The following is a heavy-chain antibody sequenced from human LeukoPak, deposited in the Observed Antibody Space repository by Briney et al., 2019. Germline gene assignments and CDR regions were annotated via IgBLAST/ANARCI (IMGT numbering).Heavy chain of an antibody. CDR1: GFTFSSYS. J-gene: IGHJ5*02. D-gene: IGHD3-3*01. V-gene: IGHV3-48*01. CDR2: ISSSSSTI. CDR3: ARDFLVRAP. Sequence: GGSLRLSCAASGFTFSSYSMNWVRQAPGKGLEWVSYISSSSSTIYYADSVKGRFTISRDNAKNSLYLRMNSLRAEDTAVYYCARDFLVRAPWGQGTLVTVSS.